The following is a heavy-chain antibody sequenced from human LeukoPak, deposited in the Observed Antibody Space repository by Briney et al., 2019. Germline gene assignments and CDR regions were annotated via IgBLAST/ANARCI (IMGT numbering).Heavy chain of an antibody. V-gene: IGHV3-30*02. CDR1: GFTFRSYG. Sequence: GGSLRLSCAVSGFTFRSYGMHWVRQAPGKGLEWVAFIRYDGTNKYYADSVKGRFTISRDDSKNTLYLQMNTLRAEDTAVYYCARAKPKNMVRGLIMRRESRYYFDYWGQGTLVTVSS. CDR3: ARAKPKNMVRGLIMRRESRYYFDY. D-gene: IGHD3-10*01. CDR2: IRYDGTNK. J-gene: IGHJ4*02.